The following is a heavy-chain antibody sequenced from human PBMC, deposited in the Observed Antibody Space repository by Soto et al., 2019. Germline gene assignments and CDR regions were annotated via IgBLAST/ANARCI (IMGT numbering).Heavy chain of an antibody. CDR3: ARDHIVVVTAILHYYYYGMDV. J-gene: IGHJ6*02. CDR2: ISAYNDNT. CDR1: GYTFTSYG. D-gene: IGHD2-21*02. Sequence: ASVKVSCKASGYTFTSYGISWVRQAPGQGLEWMGWISAYNDNTNYAQKLQGRVTMTTDTSTSTAYMELRSLRSDDTAVYYCARDHIVVVTAILHYYYYGMDVWGQGTTVTVSS. V-gene: IGHV1-18*01.